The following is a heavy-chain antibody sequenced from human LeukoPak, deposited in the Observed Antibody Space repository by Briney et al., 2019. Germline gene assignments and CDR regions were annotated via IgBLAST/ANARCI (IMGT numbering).Heavy chain of an antibody. CDR2: ISGSGETT. D-gene: IGHD4-17*01. CDR3: GRDYADYVGYFFFDY. Sequence: PGGSLRLSCAASGFTFNNYAMNWVRQAPGKGLEWVSSISGSGETTYYADSAKGRFTISRDNSQNTLYLQMNSLRAEDTAVYYCGRDYADYVGYFFFDYWGQGTLVTVSS. J-gene: IGHJ4*02. CDR1: GFTFNNYA. V-gene: IGHV3-23*01.